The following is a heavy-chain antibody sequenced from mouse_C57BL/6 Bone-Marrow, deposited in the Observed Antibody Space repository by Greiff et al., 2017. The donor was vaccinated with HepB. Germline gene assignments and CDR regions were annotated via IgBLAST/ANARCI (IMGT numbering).Heavy chain of an antibody. CDR1: GYTFTSYW. Sequence: EVKVVESGTVLARPGASVKMSRKTSGYTFTSYWMHWVKQRPGQGLEWIGAIYPGNSDTSYNQKFKGKAKLTAVTSASTAYMELSSLTNEDSAVYYCTRTTVARYFDVWGTGTTVTVSS. CDR2: IYPGNSDT. CDR3: TRTTVARYFDV. J-gene: IGHJ1*03. V-gene: IGHV1-5*01. D-gene: IGHD1-1*01.